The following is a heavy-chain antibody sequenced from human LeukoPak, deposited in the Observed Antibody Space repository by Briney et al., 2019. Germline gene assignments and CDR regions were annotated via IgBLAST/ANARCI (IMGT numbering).Heavy chain of an antibody. D-gene: IGHD3-3*01. CDR3: ARASELRFLEWSRPHNYYYYMDV. CDR1: GGTFSSYA. Sequence: SVKVSCKASGGTFSSYAISWVRQAPGHGLEWMGGIIPIFGTANYAQKFQGRVTITADESTSTAYMELSSLRSEDTAVYYCARASELRFLEWSRPHNYYYYMDVWGKGTTVTVSS. CDR2: IIPIFGTA. J-gene: IGHJ6*03. V-gene: IGHV1-69*13.